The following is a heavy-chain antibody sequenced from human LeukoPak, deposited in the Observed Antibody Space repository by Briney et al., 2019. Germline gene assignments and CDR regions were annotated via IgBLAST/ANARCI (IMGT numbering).Heavy chain of an antibody. CDR1: GYSIGSAYF. Sequence: SETLSLTCAVSGYSIGSAYFWGWIRQPPGQGLEWIGTIYHTGITQYNPSLESRVSISLDTSKNRFSLKLSSVTAAATAVYYCARRQDDYGQYFDYWGQGTLVTVSS. J-gene: IGHJ4*02. CDR3: ARRQDDYGQYFDY. V-gene: IGHV4-38-2*01. D-gene: IGHD4-17*01. CDR2: IYHTGIT.